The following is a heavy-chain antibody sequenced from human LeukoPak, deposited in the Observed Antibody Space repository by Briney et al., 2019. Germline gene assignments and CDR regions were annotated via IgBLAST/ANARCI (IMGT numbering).Heavy chain of an antibody. V-gene: IGHV1-69*06. CDR2: IIPIFGTA. CDR3: ARGALRYFDWLKKDYYYMDV. J-gene: IGHJ6*03. D-gene: IGHD3-9*01. CDR1: GGTFSSYA. Sequence: ASVKVSCKASGGTFSSYAISWVRQAPGQGLEWMGGIIPIFGTANYAQKFQGRVTITADKSTSTAYMELSSLRSEDTAVYYCARGALRYFDWLKKDYYYMDVWGKGTTVTISS.